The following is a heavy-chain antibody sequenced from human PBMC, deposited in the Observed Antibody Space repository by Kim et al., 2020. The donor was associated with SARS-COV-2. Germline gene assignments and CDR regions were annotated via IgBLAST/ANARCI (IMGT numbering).Heavy chain of an antibody. Sequence: GGSLRLSCAASGFTFSDSYMSWIRQAPGKGLEWVSYITSTGNSTYYSDSVKGRFTISRDNAKHSLSLQMNSLRAQDTAVYYCVRGRALPSKRLGYSRGWLPDYWGQGTQVIVSS. D-gene: IGHD6-19*01. CDR2: ITSTGNST. CDR1: GFTFSDSY. V-gene: IGHV3-11*01. CDR3: VRGRALPSKRLGYSRGWLPDY. J-gene: IGHJ4*02.